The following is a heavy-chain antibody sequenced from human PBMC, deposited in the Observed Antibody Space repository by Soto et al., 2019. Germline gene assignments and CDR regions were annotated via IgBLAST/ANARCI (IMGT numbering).Heavy chain of an antibody. CDR1: GFTFSSYA. D-gene: IGHD3-3*01. V-gene: IGHV3-23*01. Sequence: GGSLRLSCAASGFTFSSYAMSWVRQAPGKGLEWVSAISGSGGSTYYADSVKGRLTIPRHSSKNTLYLQMNSLRAEDTAVYYCAKAKPRRGDFWSGRIANYYYYYYMDVWGKGTTVTVSS. J-gene: IGHJ6*03. CDR2: ISGSGGST. CDR3: AKAKPRRGDFWSGRIANYYYYYYMDV.